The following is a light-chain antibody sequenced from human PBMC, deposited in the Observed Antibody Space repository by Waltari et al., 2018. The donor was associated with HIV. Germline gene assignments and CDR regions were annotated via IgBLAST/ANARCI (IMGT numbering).Light chain of an antibody. V-gene: IGLV2-8*01. CDR3: SSYGDSLRVL. CDR2: EVT. CDR1: SSDIGAYDS. J-gene: IGLJ3*02. Sequence: QSALTQPPSASGSLGQSVTISCTGSSSDIGAYDSVSWFQQHPRSAPKLLLYEVTRRPSTVSGRFSGSRSGSTAFLTVAGLQPDDEATYVCSSYGDSLRVLFGGGTNVTVL.